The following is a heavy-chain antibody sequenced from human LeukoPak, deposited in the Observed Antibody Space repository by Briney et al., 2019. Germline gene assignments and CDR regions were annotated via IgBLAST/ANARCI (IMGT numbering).Heavy chain of an antibody. Sequence: GGSLRVSCAASGFTFISYAMSWVRQALGKGLEWASAISGSGGSTYYADSVKGRFTISRDNSKNTLYLQMNSLRAEDTAVYYCATPGIAAAGTPFDYWGQGTLVTVSS. D-gene: IGHD6-13*01. CDR1: GFTFISYA. CDR2: ISGSGGST. V-gene: IGHV3-23*01. J-gene: IGHJ4*02. CDR3: ATPGIAAAGTPFDY.